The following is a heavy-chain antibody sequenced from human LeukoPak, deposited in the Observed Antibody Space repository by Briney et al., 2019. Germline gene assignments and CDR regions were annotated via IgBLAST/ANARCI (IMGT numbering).Heavy chain of an antibody. CDR2: IYYSGST. V-gene: IGHV4-59*01. Sequence: PSETLSLTCTVSGGSISSYYWSWIRQPPGKGLEWIGYIYYSGSTNYNPSLKSRVTISVDTSKNQFSLKLSSVTAADTAVYYCARANYALGAFDIWGQGTMVTVSS. J-gene: IGHJ3*02. CDR1: GGSISSYY. D-gene: IGHD5-24*01. CDR3: ARANYALGAFDI.